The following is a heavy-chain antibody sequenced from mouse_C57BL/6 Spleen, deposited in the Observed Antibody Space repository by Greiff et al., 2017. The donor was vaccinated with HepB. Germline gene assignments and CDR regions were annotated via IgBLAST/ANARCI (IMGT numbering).Heavy chain of an antibody. CDR3: AKFPYYYGSSLYAMDY. CDR2: INPNNGGT. D-gene: IGHD1-1*01. CDR1: GYTFTDYY. V-gene: IGHV1-26*01. Sequence: VQLQQSGPELVKPGASVKISCKASGYTFTDYYMNWVKQSHGRSLEWIGDINPNNGGTSYNQKFKGKATLTVDKSSSTAYMELRSLTSEDSAVYYCAKFPYYYGSSLYAMDYWGQGTSVTVSS. J-gene: IGHJ4*01.